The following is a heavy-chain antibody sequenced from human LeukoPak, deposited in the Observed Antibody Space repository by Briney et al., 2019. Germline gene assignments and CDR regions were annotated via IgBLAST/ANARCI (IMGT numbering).Heavy chain of an antibody. CDR3: ARDPRNLSYYYGMDV. V-gene: IGHV3-48*01. Sequence: GGSLRLSCAASGFTFSSYSMNWVRQAPGKGLEWVSYISSSSSTTYYADSVKGRFTISRDNAKNSLYLQMNSLRAEDTAVYYCARDPRNLSYYYGMDVWGQGTTVTVSS. CDR1: GFTFSSYS. CDR2: ISSSSSTT. D-gene: IGHD1-14*01. J-gene: IGHJ6*02.